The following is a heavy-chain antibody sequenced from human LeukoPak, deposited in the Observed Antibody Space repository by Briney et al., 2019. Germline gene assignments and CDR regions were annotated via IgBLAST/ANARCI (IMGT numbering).Heavy chain of an antibody. D-gene: IGHD3-3*01. V-gene: IGHV4-38-2*01. CDR2: IYQSGST. CDR3: ARHNRPATDDFWSGYYFRILSPFDY. CDR1: GYSISSGYY. J-gene: IGHJ4*02. Sequence: SETLSLTCAVSGYSISSGYYWGWIRPPPGKGLEWIWSIYQSGSTYYNPSLKSRVTISVDTSKNQFSLKLSSVTAADTAVYYCARHNRPATDDFWSGYYFRILSPFDYWGQGTLVTVSS.